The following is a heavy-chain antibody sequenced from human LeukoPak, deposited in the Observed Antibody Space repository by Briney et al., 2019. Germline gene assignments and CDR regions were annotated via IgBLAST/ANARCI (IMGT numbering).Heavy chain of an antibody. D-gene: IGHD2-21*02. J-gene: IGHJ5*02. Sequence: ASVKVSCKASGYTFTSYYMHWVRQAPGQGLEWMGIINPSGGSTSYAQKFQGRVTMTRDTSTSTVYMELSSLRSEDTAVYYCARDQSVVTAIPIYNSFDPWGQGTLVTVSS. CDR2: INPSGGST. V-gene: IGHV1-46*01. CDR3: ARDQSVVTAIPIYNSFDP. CDR1: GYTFTSYY.